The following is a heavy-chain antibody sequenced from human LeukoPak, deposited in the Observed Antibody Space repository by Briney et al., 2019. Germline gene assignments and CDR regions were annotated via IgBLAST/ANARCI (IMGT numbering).Heavy chain of an antibody. Sequence: PGGSLRLSCAASGFTFDDYAMHWVRQAPGKGLEWVSGISWNSGSIGYADSVKGRFTISRDNAKNSLYLQMNSLRAEDMDLYYCAKAEYQLLPSGAFDIWGQGTMVTVSS. D-gene: IGHD2-2*01. CDR2: ISWNSGSI. J-gene: IGHJ3*02. CDR1: GFTFDDYA. V-gene: IGHV3-9*03. CDR3: AKAEYQLLPSGAFDI.